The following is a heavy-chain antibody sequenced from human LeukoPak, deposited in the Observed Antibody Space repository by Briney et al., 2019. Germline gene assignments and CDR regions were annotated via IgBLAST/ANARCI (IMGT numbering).Heavy chain of an antibody. CDR3: ARGPARYYYYYGMDV. V-gene: IGHV4-34*01. CDR1: GGSFSGYY. CDR2: INHSGST. J-gene: IGHJ6*02. Sequence: PSETLSLTCAVYGGSFSGYYWSWIRQPPGKGLEWIGEINHSGSTNYNPSLKSRVTISVDTSKSQFSLKLSSVTAADTAVYYCARGPARYYYYYGMDVWGQGTTVTVSS.